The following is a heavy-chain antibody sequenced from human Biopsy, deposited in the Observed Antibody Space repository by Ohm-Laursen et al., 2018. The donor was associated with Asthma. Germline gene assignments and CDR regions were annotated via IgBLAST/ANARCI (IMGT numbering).Heavy chain of an antibody. CDR3: ARGKTWGRSYYFDY. V-gene: IGHV3-30*03. J-gene: IGHJ4*02. CDR1: GFTFSNYG. CDR2: ISFDGSNK. Sequence: SLRLSCAAYGFTFSNYGMHWVRQAPGKGLDWVAVISFDGSNKNYTDSVKGRFTISRDNSKDTLYLQVNSLRGDDTAVYYCARGKTWGRSYYFDYWGQGTLVTVSS. D-gene: IGHD7-27*01.